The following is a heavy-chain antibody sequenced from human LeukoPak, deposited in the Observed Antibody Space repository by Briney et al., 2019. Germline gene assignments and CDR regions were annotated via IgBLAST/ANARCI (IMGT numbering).Heavy chain of an antibody. CDR1: GFTFSSYE. CDR2: ISSSGSTI. V-gene: IGHV3-48*03. D-gene: IGHD3-10*02. Sequence: GGSLRLSYAASGFTFSSYEMNWVRQAPGKGLEWVSYISSSGSTIYYADSVKGRFTISRDNAKNSLYLQMNSLRAEDTAVYYCAELGITMIGGVWGKGTTDTISS. J-gene: IGHJ6*04. CDR3: AELGITMIGGV.